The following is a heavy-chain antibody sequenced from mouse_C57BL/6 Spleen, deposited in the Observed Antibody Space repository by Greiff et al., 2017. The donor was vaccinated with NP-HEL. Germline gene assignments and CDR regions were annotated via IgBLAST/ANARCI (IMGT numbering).Heavy chain of an antibody. Sequence: QVQLKESGAELVRPGASVTLSCKASGYTFTDYEMHWVKQTPVHGQEWIGAIDTETGGTAYNQKFKGKAILTADKSSSTAYMELRSLTSEDSAVYYCTRELGFAYWGQGTLVTVSA. J-gene: IGHJ3*01. CDR3: TRELGFAY. D-gene: IGHD4-1*01. CDR2: IDTETGGT. V-gene: IGHV1-15*01. CDR1: GYTFTDYE.